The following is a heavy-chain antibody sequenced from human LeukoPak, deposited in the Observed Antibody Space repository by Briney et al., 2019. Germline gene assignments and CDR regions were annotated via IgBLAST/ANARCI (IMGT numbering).Heavy chain of an antibody. D-gene: IGHD3-10*01. J-gene: IGHJ4*02. Sequence: GASVKVSCKASGGTFSSYAISWVRQAPGQGLEWMGGIIPIFGTANYAQKFQGRVTITADESTSTAYMELSSLRSEDTAVYYCARDYDTVEDSGSYPSDYWGQGTLVTVSS. CDR3: ARDYDTVEDSGSYPSDY. CDR1: GGTFSSYA. CDR2: IIPIFGTA. V-gene: IGHV1-69*13.